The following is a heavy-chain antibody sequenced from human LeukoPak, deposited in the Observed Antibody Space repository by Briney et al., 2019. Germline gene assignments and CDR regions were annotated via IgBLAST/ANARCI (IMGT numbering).Heavy chain of an antibody. CDR3: AGGPVAPAAHH. CDR1: GVSVTSTYYY. V-gene: IGHV4-39*01. CDR2: IFYSGST. D-gene: IGHD2-2*01. Sequence: SETLSLTCSVSGVSVTSTYYYWGWIRQPPGKGLEWIGDIFYSGSTHYNPSLKGRVTISVDTSKNQFSLSLSSVTAADTAVYYCAGGPVAPAAHHWGQGTLVTVSS. J-gene: IGHJ4*02.